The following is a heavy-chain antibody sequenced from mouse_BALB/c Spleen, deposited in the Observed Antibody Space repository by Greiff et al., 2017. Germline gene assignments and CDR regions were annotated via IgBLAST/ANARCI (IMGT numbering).Heavy chain of an antibody. CDR2: INPYNDGT. J-gene: IGHJ3*01. D-gene: IGHD1-2*01. Sequence: VQLQQSGPELVKPGASVKMSCKASGYTFTSYVMHWAKQKPGQGLEWIGYINPYNDGTKYNEKFKGKATLTSDKSSSTAYMELSSLTSEDSAVYYCARGISFTTARAWFAYWGQGTLVTVSA. CDR1: GYTFTSYV. CDR3: ARGISFTTARAWFAY. V-gene: IGHV1-14*01.